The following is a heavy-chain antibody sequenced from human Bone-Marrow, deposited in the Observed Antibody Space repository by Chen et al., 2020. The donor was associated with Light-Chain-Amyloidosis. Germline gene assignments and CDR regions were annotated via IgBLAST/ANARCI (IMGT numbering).Heavy chain of an antibody. CDR1: GYTFTSYA. V-gene: IGHV1-3*01. J-gene: IGHJ4*02. Sequence: QVQLVQSGAEVKKPGASVKVSCKASGYTFTSYAMHWVRQAPGQGLECMGWINAGTGNTKYSPKFQDRVTITRDTSASTAYMELSSLRSEDTALYFCARSGVGSTYIDSWGEGTLVTVSS. D-gene: IGHD1-26*01. CDR2: INAGTGNT. CDR3: ARSGVGSTYIDS.